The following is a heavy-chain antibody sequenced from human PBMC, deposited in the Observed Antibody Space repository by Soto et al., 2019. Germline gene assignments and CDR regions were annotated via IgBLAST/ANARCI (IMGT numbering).Heavy chain of an antibody. CDR3: ARPVYPLRFLEWLPPSPDYYYYYGMGV. D-gene: IGHD3-3*01. CDR2: INPTTTTT. J-gene: IGHJ6*02. V-gene: IGHV1-46*01. CDR1: ENTFSTYS. Sequence: GSSVKVSCKASENTFSTYSLHWVRHAPGQGLEWMGVINPTTTTTTDAQKSQGRVTMTRDTSTSTVFLELSSLRSGDTAVYYCARPVYPLRFLEWLPPSPDYYYYYGMGVWGQGTTVTVSS.